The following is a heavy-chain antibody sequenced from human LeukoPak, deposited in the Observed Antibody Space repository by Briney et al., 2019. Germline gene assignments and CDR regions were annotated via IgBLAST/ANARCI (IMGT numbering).Heavy chain of an antibody. CDR3: AKYRYYGSGSPDAFDI. V-gene: IGHV3-23*01. CDR2: ISGTGFST. D-gene: IGHD3-10*01. Sequence: GGSLRLSCAAAGFTFSNYAMNWVRQAPGTGLEWVSLISGTGFSTYYADSVKGRFTISRDNPKNTLYLQMNSLRAEDTAVYYCAKYRYYGSGSPDAFDIWGQGTMVTVSS. CDR1: GFTFSNYA. J-gene: IGHJ3*02.